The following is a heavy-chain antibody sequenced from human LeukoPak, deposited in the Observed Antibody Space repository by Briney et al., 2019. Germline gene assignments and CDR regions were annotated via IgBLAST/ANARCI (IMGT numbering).Heavy chain of an antibody. CDR1: GGTFSSYA. CDR3: AAPRTYYYDSSGYFDY. V-gene: IGHV1-69*01. Sequence: SVKVSCKASGGTFSSYAISWVRQAPGQGLEWMGGIIPIFGTANYTQKFQGRVTITADESTSTAYMELSSLRSEDTAVYYCAAPRTYYYDSSGYFDYWGQGTLVTVSS. CDR2: IIPIFGTA. J-gene: IGHJ4*02. D-gene: IGHD3-22*01.